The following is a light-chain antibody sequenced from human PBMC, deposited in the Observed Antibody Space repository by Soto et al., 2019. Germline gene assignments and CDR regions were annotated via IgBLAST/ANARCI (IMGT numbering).Light chain of an antibody. Sequence: QLVLTQSPSASAPLGASVKLTCSLSSGHSSYAIAWHQQQPEKGPRYLMKLNSDGSHTKGDGIPDRFSGSSSGTERYLTISSLQSEDEADYYCQTWGTGIHVVFGGGTQLTVL. CDR2: LNSDGSH. CDR3: QTWGTGIHVV. V-gene: IGLV4-69*01. J-gene: IGLJ2*01. CDR1: SGHSSYA.